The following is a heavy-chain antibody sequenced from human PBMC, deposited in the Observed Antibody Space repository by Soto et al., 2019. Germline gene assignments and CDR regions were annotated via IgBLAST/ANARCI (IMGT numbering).Heavy chain of an antibody. CDR2: IYYSGST. Sequence: PSETLSLTCTVSGGSISSGGYFWSWIRQHPGKGLEWIGSIYYSGSTYCNPSLKSRITISVDTSKNQFSPKLSSVTAADTAVYYCARGVASWGQGTRVTVAS. D-gene: IGHD2-15*01. CDR3: ARGVAS. V-gene: IGHV4-31*03. J-gene: IGHJ3*01. CDR1: GGSISSGGYF.